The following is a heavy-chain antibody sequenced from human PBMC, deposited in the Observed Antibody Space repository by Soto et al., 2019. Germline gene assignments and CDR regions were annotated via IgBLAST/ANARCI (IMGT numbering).Heavy chain of an antibody. V-gene: IGHV3-21*01. J-gene: IGHJ4*02. CDR1: GFTFSSYS. Sequence: EVQLVESGGGLVKPGVSLRLSCAASGFTFSSYSMNWVRQAPGTGLEGVSSISSSSSYIYYADSVKGRFTISRDNAKNSLYLPMTSLRAEDTAVYYCARLTYYDSSGYYCYWGQGNLVTVSS. CDR2: ISSSSSYI. D-gene: IGHD3-22*01. CDR3: ARLTYYDSSGYYCY.